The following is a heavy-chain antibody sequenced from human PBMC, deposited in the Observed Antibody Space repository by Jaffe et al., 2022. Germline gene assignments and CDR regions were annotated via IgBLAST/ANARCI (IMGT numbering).Heavy chain of an antibody. CDR3: ARDRLVVVAASRSKEADDAFDI. CDR2: ISAYNGNT. V-gene: IGHV1-18*01. D-gene: IGHD2-15*01. Sequence: QVQLVQSGAEVKKPGASVKVSCKASGYTFTSYGISWVRQAPGQGLEWMGWISAYNGNTNYAQKLQGRVTMTTDTSTSTAYMELRSLRSDDTAVYYCARDRLVVVAASRSKEADDAFDIWGQGTMVTVSS. CDR1: GYTFTSYG. J-gene: IGHJ3*02.